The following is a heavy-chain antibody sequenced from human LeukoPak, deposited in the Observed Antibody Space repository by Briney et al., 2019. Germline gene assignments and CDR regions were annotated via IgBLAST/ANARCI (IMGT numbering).Heavy chain of an antibody. V-gene: IGHV1-46*01. CDR1: GYTFTSYY. CDR3: ARHSGMDV. Sequence: ASVTVSCKASGYTFTSYYMHWVRQAPGQGLEWMGIINPSGGSTSYAQKFQGRVTMTRDTSTTTVYMERSSLGSEDTAVYYCARHSGMDVWGKGTTVTVSS. J-gene: IGHJ6*04. CDR2: INPSGGST.